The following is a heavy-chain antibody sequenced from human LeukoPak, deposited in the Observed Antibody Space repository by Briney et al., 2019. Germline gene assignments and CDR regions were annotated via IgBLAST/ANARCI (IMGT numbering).Heavy chain of an antibody. Sequence: PGGSLRLSCAASGFTFSSYSMNWVRQAPGKGLEWVSSISSSSSCIYYADSVKGRFTISRDNAKNSLYLQMNSLRAEDTAVYYCARGCSGGSCSLAFDIWGQGTMVTVSS. CDR2: ISSSSSCI. D-gene: IGHD2-15*01. CDR3: ARGCSGGSCSLAFDI. V-gene: IGHV3-21*01. J-gene: IGHJ3*02. CDR1: GFTFSSYS.